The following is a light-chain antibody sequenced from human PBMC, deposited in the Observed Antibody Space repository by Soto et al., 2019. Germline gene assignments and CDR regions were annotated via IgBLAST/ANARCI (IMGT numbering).Light chain of an antibody. CDR3: QQHDKWAAWT. Sequence: ETVLTQSPATLSLSPGERATLSCRASQSVSSYLAWYQQKPGQAPRLLIYDTSSRATGIPARFSGSGSGTAFTLTISSIEPEDFAVYFCQQHDKWAAWTFGQGTKVEIK. J-gene: IGKJ1*01. V-gene: IGKV3-11*01. CDR2: DTS. CDR1: QSVSSY.